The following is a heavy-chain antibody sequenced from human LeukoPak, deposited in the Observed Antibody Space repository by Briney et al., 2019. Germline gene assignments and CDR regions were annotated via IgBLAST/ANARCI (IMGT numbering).Heavy chain of an antibody. CDR1: GGSIGPYY. CDR3: ARETATSGSYDY. CDR2: IYYSGST. J-gene: IGHJ4*02. V-gene: IGHV4-59*01. Sequence: PSETLSLTCLLSGGSIGPYYWSWIRQPPGKGLEWIGYIYYSGSTNYNPSLKSRVTISVDTSKNQFSLKLSSVTAADTAVYYCARETATSGSYDYWGQGTLVTVSS. D-gene: IGHD1-26*01.